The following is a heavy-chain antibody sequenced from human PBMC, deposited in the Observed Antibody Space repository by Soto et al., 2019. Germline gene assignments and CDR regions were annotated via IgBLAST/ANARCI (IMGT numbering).Heavy chain of an antibody. CDR3: ARIPLGAAPTDAFDI. CDR1: GYTFTKFG. J-gene: IGHJ3*02. CDR2: LSTYREDR. Sequence: GASVKVSGKASGYTFTKFGISWVRQAPGQGLEWLGWLSTYREDRNYAQRVQDRVSMTTDTSSSTAYMELRTLISDDTAVYYCARIPLGAAPTDAFDIWGQGTMVTVSS. V-gene: IGHV1-18*01. D-gene: IGHD1-26*01.